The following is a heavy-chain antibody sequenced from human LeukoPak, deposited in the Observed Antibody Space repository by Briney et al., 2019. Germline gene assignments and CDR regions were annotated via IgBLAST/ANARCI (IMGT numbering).Heavy chain of an antibody. Sequence: PSETLSLTCTVSGDSLNSYYWTWVRQPPGKGLQWIGYIFYSGSSNYYASLRSRVAISVDTSKNQFSLKLTSVTAADTAVYYCAGRAARFFDYWGQGILVTVSS. CDR3: AGRAARFFDY. V-gene: IGHV4-59*01. D-gene: IGHD6-25*01. CDR2: IFYSGSS. J-gene: IGHJ4*02. CDR1: GDSLNSYY.